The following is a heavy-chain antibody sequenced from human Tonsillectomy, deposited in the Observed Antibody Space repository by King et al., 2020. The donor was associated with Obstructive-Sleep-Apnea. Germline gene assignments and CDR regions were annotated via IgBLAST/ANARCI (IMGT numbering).Heavy chain of an antibody. J-gene: IGHJ4*01. D-gene: IGHD6-6*01. CDR1: GGSFSGYY. CDR3: ARVAARPLDY. CDR2: INHSGST. V-gene: IGHV4-34*01. Sequence: VQLQQWGAGLLKPSETLSLTCAVYGGSFSGYYWSWIRQPPGKGLEWIGEINHSGSTNYNPSLKSRVTISVDTSKNQFSLKLSSVTAADTAVYYCARVAARPLDYWGHGTLVTVSS.